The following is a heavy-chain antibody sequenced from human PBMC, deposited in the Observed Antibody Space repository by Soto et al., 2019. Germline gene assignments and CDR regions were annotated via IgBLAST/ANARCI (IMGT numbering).Heavy chain of an antibody. CDR3: RSSSRYSTDV. Sequence: QLQLQESGPGLVKPSETLSLSCTVSGGSITSSFYSGWIRQPPGKGLEWIGSIYGTGDTYYNPSLKGRVTISADTSKIQFSLNLISVTAADTAVYYCRSSSRYSTDVWGQGATVTVSS. CDR1: GGSITSSFY. J-gene: IGHJ6*02. CDR2: IYGTGDT. V-gene: IGHV4-39*01. D-gene: IGHD6-13*01.